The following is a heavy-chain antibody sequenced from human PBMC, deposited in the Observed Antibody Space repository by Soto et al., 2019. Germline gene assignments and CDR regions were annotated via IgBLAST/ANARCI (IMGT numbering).Heavy chain of an antibody. CDR1: GGSFSGYY. Sequence: SETLSLTCAVYGGSFSGYYWSWIRQPPGKGLEWIGEINHSGSTNYNPSLKSRVTISVDTSKNQFSLKLSSVTAADTAVYYCARGRWRQYYYYGMDVWGQGTTVTVSS. D-gene: IGHD2-21*02. V-gene: IGHV4-34*01. CDR3: ARGRWRQYYYYGMDV. CDR2: INHSGST. J-gene: IGHJ6*02.